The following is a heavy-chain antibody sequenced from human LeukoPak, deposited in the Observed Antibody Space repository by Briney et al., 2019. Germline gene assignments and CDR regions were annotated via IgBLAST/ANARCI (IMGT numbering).Heavy chain of an antibody. V-gene: IGHV1-69*06. CDR1: GGTFSSYA. Sequence: GASVKVSCKASGGTFSSYAISWVRQAPGQGLEWMGGIIPIFGTANYAQKFQGRVTITADKSTSTAYMELSSLRSEDTAVYYCARSGYSYAYAADYWGQGTLVTVSS. CDR3: ARSGYSYAYAADY. D-gene: IGHD5-18*01. J-gene: IGHJ4*02. CDR2: IIPIFGTA.